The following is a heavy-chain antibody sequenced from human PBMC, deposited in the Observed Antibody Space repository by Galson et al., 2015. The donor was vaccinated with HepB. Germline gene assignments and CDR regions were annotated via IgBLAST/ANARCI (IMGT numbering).Heavy chain of an antibody. V-gene: IGHV1-8*01. J-gene: IGHJ6*02. CDR1: GYTFTSYD. Sequence: SVKVSCKASGYTFTSYDINWVRQATGQGLEWMGWMNPNSGNTGYAQKFQGRVTMTRNTSISTAYMELSSLRSEDTAVYYCARGPPPNIQLWVVYYYYGMDVWGQGTTVTVSS. CDR2: MNPNSGNT. D-gene: IGHD5-18*01. CDR3: ARGPPPNIQLWVVYYYYGMDV.